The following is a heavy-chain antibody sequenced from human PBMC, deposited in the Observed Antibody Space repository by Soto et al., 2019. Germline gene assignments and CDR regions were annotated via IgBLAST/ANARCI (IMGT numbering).Heavy chain of an antibody. CDR3: ARGWDGSGSYSDY. CDR2: INHSGST. Sequence: PSETLSLTCAVSGGSISSSSWWSWIRQPPGKGLEWIGEINHSGSTNYNPSLKSRVTISVDTSKNQFSLKLSSVTAADTAVYYCARGWDGSGSYSDYWGQGTLVTVSS. V-gene: IGHV4-4*02. D-gene: IGHD1-26*01. J-gene: IGHJ4*02. CDR1: GGSISSSSW.